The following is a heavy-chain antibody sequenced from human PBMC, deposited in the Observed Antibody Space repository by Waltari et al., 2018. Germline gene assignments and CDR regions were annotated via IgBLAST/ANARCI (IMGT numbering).Heavy chain of an antibody. V-gene: IGHV3-53*01. CDR3: AREDVLRGIDY. D-gene: IGHD4-17*01. CDR1: GFTVSSNY. J-gene: IGHJ4*02. Sequence: EVQLVESGGGLIQPGGSLRLSCAASGFTVSSNYMSWVRQAPGTGLEWVSVIYSGGSTDYADSVKGRFTISRDNSKNTLYLQMNSLRAEDTAVYYCAREDVLRGIDYWGQGTLVTVSS. CDR2: IYSGGST.